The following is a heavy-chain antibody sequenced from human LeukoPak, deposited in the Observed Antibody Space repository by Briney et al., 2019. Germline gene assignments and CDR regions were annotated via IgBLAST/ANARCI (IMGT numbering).Heavy chain of an antibody. J-gene: IGHJ4*02. Sequence: GGSLRLSCAASGFTFSTYGVNWVRQVPGKGLEWVSYISGSSTAIYYTDSVKGRFTISRDNAEKSVYLQMNGLRVEDTAVYYCARLRVLDYWGQGTLVTVSS. CDR3: ARLRVLDY. CDR1: GFTFSTYG. V-gene: IGHV3-48*01. D-gene: IGHD2-15*01. CDR2: ISGSSTAI.